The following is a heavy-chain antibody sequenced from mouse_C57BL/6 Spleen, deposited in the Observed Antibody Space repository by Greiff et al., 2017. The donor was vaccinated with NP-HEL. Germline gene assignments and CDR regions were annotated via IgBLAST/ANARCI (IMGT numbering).Heavy chain of an antibody. V-gene: IGHV3-6*01. CDR3: ARAGVYYGNFAWFAY. J-gene: IGHJ3*01. CDR1: GYSITSGYY. D-gene: IGHD2-1*01. CDR2: ISYDGSN. Sequence: VQLKESGPGLVKPSQSLSLTCSVTGYSITSGYYWNWIRQFPGNKLEWMGYISYDGSNNYNPSLKNRISITRDTSKNQFFLKLNSVTTEDTATYYCARAGVYYGNFAWFAYWGQGTLVTVSA.